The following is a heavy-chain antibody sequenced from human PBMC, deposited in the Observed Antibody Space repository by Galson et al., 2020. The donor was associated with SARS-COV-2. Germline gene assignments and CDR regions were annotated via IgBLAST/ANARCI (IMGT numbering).Heavy chain of an antibody. D-gene: IGHD2-15*01. V-gene: IGHV4-59*12. Sequence: SETLSLTCTVSGGSINSYYWSWIRQPPGKGLEWIGYIYYSGSTNYNPSLKSRVTISVDTSKNQFSLKLSSVTAADTAVYYCARRYCSGGSCGAFDIWGQGTMVTVSS. J-gene: IGHJ3*02. CDR1: GGSINSYY. CDR3: ARRYCSGGSCGAFDI. CDR2: IYYSGST.